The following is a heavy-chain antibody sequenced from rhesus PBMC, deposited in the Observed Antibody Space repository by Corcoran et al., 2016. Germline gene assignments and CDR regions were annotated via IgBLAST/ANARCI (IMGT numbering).Heavy chain of an antibody. V-gene: IGHV4-169*02. Sequence: QLQLQESGPGLVKPSETLSLTCAVSGGSISRSYWSWIRQAPGKGLEWIGYIYGSGSSTTYNPSLKSRVTLSVDTSKNQLSLKLSSVTAADTAVYYCAREAYGSSFFDYWGQGVLVTVSS. D-gene: IGHD4-29*01. CDR1: GGSISRSY. CDR2: IYGSGSST. J-gene: IGHJ4*01. CDR3: AREAYGSSFFDY.